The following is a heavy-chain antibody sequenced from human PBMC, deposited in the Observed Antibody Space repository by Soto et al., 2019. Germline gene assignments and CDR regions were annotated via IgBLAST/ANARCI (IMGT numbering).Heavy chain of an antibody. Sequence: SVKVSCKASGGTFSSYAISWVRQAPGQGLEWMGGIIPIFGTANYAQKFQGRVTITADESTSTAYMELSSLRSEDTAVYYCARVSVTIFGVVITPPDYYYYYGMAVWGQGTTVTVSS. D-gene: IGHD3-3*01. CDR1: GGTFSSYA. CDR3: ARVSVTIFGVVITPPDYYYYYGMAV. CDR2: IIPIFGTA. J-gene: IGHJ6*02. V-gene: IGHV1-69*13.